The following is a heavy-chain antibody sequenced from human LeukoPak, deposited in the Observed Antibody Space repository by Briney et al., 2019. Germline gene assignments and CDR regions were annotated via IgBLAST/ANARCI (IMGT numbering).Heavy chain of an antibody. D-gene: IGHD3-10*01. J-gene: IGHJ4*02. CDR1: GFTFSNAW. Sequence: GGSLRLSCAASGFTFSNAWMSWVRQAPGKGLEWVGRIKSKTDGGTTDYAAPVKGRFTISRDDSKNTLYLQMNSLKTEDTAVYYCTTDWEYYYGSGSYYNFDYWGQGTLVTVSS. CDR3: TTDWEYYYGSGSYYNFDY. V-gene: IGHV3-15*01. CDR2: IKSKTDGGTT.